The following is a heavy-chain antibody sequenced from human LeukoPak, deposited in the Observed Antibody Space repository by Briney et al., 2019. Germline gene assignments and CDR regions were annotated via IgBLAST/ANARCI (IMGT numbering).Heavy chain of an antibody. CDR1: DLMFSAAA. V-gene: IGHV3-33*01. CDR3: VRDTANSGWAFDI. Sequence: GSLRLSCAASDLMFSAAAMHWVRQAPGKGLEWVTMIWYDGSNKYYAESVKGRFTVSRDNSKNTLDLQMNNVRAEDTAVYYCVRDTANSGWAFDIWGQGTLVTVSS. D-gene: IGHD3-22*01. J-gene: IGHJ3*02. CDR2: IWYDGSNK.